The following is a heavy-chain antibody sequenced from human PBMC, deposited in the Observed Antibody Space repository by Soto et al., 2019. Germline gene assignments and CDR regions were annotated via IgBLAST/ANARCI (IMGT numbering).Heavy chain of an antibody. CDR1: GGSISSYY. Sequence: SETLSLTCTVSGGSISSYYWSWIRQPPGKGLEWIGYIYYSGSTNYNPPLKSRVTISVDTSKNQFSLKLSSVTAADTAVYYCARDRVAFDYWGQGTLVTVSS. J-gene: IGHJ4*02. CDR2: IYYSGST. V-gene: IGHV4-59*01. CDR3: ARDRVAFDY. D-gene: IGHD5-12*01.